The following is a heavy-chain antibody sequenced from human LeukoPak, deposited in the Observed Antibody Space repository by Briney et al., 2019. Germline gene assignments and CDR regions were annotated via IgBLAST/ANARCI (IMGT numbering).Heavy chain of an antibody. CDR1: GGSISSGGYY. CDR3: ATAGLGYCSSTGCSNWFDP. V-gene: IGHV4-31*03. CDR2: IYYSGST. J-gene: IGHJ5*02. D-gene: IGHD2-2*01. Sequence: SETLSLTCTVSGGSISSGGYYWSWIRQHPGKGLEWIGYIYYSGSTYYNPSLKSRVTISVDTSKNQFSLKLSSVTAADTAVYYCATAGLGYCSSTGCSNWFDPWGQGTLVTVSS.